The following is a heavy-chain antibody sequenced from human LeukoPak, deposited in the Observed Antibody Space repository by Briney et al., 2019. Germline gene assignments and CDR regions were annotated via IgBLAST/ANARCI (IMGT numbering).Heavy chain of an antibody. CDR1: GFTFSSYA. Sequence: PGGSLRLSCAASGFTFSSYAMSWVRQAPGKGLEWVSAISGSGGGTYYADSVKGRFTISRDNSKNTLYLQMNSLRAEDTAVYYCAKDDRIAAAGTAGRYWGQGTLVTVSS. CDR2: ISGSGGGT. D-gene: IGHD6-13*01. J-gene: IGHJ4*02. V-gene: IGHV3-23*01. CDR3: AKDDRIAAAGTAGRY.